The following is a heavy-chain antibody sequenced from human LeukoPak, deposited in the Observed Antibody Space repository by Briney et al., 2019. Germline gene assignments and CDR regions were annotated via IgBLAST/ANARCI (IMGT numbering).Heavy chain of an antibody. V-gene: IGHV1-18*04. Sequence: ASVKVSCKASGYTFTGYYMHWVRQAPGQGLEWMGWISAYNGNTYYSQKLQGRVTMTTDTSTSTAYMELRSLRSDDTAVYYCARGGDREWFDPWGQGTLVTVSS. J-gene: IGHJ5*02. CDR2: ISAYNGNT. CDR3: ARGGDREWFDP. D-gene: IGHD3-16*01. CDR1: GYTFTGYY.